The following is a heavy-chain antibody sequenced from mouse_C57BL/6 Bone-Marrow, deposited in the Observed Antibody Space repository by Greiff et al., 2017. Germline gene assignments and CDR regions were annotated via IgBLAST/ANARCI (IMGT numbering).Heavy chain of an antibody. CDR1: GFSLTSYA. V-gene: IGHV2-9-1*01. CDR2: IWTGGGT. Sequence: QVQLQQSGPGLVAPSQSLSITCTVSGFSLTSYAISWVRQPPGKGLEWLGVIWTGGGTNYTSALQSRLSISKDNSKSQVFLKMNILQTDDTARYYCARIYDGYYEGYFDYWGQGTTLTVSS. J-gene: IGHJ2*01. D-gene: IGHD2-3*01. CDR3: ARIYDGYYEGYFDY.